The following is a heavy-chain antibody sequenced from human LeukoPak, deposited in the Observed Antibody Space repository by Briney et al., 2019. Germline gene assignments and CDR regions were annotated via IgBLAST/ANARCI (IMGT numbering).Heavy chain of an antibody. CDR3: ARETTSSWYDLYYYYGMDV. J-gene: IGHJ6*02. Sequence: SETLSLTCAVYGGSFSGYYWSWIRQPPGKGLEWIGEINHSGSTNYNPSLKSRVTISVDTSKSQFSLKLSSVTAADTAVYYCARETTSSWYDLYYYYGMDVWGQGTTVTVSS. V-gene: IGHV4-34*01. CDR2: INHSGST. CDR1: GGSFSGYY. D-gene: IGHD6-13*01.